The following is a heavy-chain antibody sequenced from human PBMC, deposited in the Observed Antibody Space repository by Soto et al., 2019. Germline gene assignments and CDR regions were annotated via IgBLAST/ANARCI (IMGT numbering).Heavy chain of an antibody. J-gene: IGHJ1*01. D-gene: IGHD1-26*01. CDR1: GWRVCSYR. V-gene: IGHV5-51*07. CDR2: IFPGDSDT. Sequence: GAALRISCERCGWRVCSYRLARYHQMHGKGLEWMGIIFPGDSDTRYSPSFRGQVTISADTSISTAYLQWRSLKASDSAMYYCERGVTSISNTYYSEYWGHGTQVTVSS. CDR3: ERGVTSISNTYYSEY.